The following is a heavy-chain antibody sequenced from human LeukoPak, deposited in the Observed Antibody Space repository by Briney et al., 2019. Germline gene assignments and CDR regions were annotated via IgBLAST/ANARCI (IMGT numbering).Heavy chain of an antibody. CDR1: GFPFSNNA. V-gene: IGHV3-23*01. CDR2: LSGSGIST. CDR3: AKGTDY. Sequence: GGSLRLSCAASGFPFSNNAMTWVRQAPGKGLEWVSALSGSGISTYYADSVKGRFTISRDNSKNTLYLQMNSLRAEDTAVYYCAKGTDYWGQGTLVTVSS. J-gene: IGHJ4*02.